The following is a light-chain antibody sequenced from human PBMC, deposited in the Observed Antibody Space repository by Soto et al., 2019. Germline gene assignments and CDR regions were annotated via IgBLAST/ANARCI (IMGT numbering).Light chain of an antibody. CDR3: QSFDSRPHVV. CDR2: SDN. V-gene: IGLV1-40*01. CDR1: SSNIGAGYD. Sequence: QSVLPQPPSVSGAPGQRVTISCTWSSSNIGAGYDVHWYQQLPGTAPKLLIYSDNNRPSGVPDRFSGYKSGASASLAITGLQVEDEADYYCQSFDSRPHVVFGVGTKLTVL. J-gene: IGLJ2*01.